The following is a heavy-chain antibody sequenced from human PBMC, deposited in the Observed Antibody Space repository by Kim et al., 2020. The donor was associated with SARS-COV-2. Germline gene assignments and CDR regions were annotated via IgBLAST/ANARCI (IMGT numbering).Heavy chain of an antibody. CDR2: VSSNGGST. D-gene: IGHD3-9*01. J-gene: IGHJ4*02. V-gene: IGHV3-64D*09. CDR3: RGYDILTGYYMDY. CDR1: GFTFSSYA. Sequence: GWSLRLSCSASGFTFSSYAMHWVRQAPGKGLEYVSAVSSNGGSTYYADSVKGRFTISRDNSKNTLYLQMSSLRAEDTAVYYCRGYDILTGYYMDYWGQGTLVTVSS.